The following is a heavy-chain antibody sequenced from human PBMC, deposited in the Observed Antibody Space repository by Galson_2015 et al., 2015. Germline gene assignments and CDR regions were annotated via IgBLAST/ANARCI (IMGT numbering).Heavy chain of an antibody. D-gene: IGHD2-2*02. CDR3: ARDGRYCSATTCYKGLYYYYYFYMDV. V-gene: IGHV3-33*01. J-gene: IGHJ6*03. CDR2: IWSDGSNK. Sequence: SLRLSCAASGFLFSDYGMHWVRQAPGEGLEWVAVIWSDGSNKYYGDSVKGRFTISTDKSKNTVFLQMNSLRAEDTAVYYCARDGRYCSATTCYKGLYYYYYFYMDVWGKGTTVTVSS. CDR1: GFLFSDYG.